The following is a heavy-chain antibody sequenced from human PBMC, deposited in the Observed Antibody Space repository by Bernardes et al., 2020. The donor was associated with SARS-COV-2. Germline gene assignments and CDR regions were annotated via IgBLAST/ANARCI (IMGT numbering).Heavy chain of an antibody. Sequence: ASVKDSCKVSGYTLTELSMHWVRQAPGKGLEWMGGFDPEDGETIYAQKFQGRVTMTEDTSTDTAYMELSSLRSEDTAVYYCATDQRYYDILTGRTYYYGMEAWGKGTTV. D-gene: IGHD3-9*01. V-gene: IGHV1-24*01. CDR2: FDPEDGET. CDR3: ATDQRYYDILTGRTYYYGMEA. J-gene: IGHJ6*04. CDR1: GYTLTELS.